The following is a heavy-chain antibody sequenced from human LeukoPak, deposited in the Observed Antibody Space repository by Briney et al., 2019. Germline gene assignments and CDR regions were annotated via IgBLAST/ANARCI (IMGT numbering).Heavy chain of an antibody. CDR3: AKGSVSMAGTPGDV. J-gene: IGHJ6*02. CDR2: ISISGSKT. Sequence: GGSLRLSCAASEFDFSSHAMTWVRQAPGKGLEWVSAISISGSKTYYADSVKGRFTISRDNSKNTLFLQMNSLRAEDTAIYYCAKGSVSMAGTPGDVWGQGTTVTVSS. CDR1: EFDFSSHA. V-gene: IGHV3-23*01. D-gene: IGHD6-19*01.